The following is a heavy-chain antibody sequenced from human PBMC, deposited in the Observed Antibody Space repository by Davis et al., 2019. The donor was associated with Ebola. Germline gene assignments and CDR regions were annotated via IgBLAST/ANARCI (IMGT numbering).Heavy chain of an antibody. CDR3: ARIQHDFWGTYYSPKGWFDP. V-gene: IGHV3-7*01. J-gene: IGHJ5*02. Sequence: PGGSLRLSCSASGFTFSDYAMTWVRQAPGRGLEWVANIKQDGSEKYYVDSVKGRFTISRDNGKKSLYLQMNSLRAEDTAVYYCARIQHDFWGTYYSPKGWFDPWGQGTLVTVSS. CDR2: IKQDGSEK. D-gene: IGHD3-3*01. CDR1: GFTFSDYA.